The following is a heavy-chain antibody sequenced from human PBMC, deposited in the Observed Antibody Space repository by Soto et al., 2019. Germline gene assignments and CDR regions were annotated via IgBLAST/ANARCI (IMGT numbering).Heavy chain of an antibody. CDR2: IWHVGSQK. CDR3: EGRDDPFHV. Sequence: QVQLVESGGGVVQPGTSLRLSCVATGFTFSDYGIHWVRQAPGRGLEWVAVIWHVGSQKYLADSVRGRFTISRDNSKNTVYLQMNSLRAEDTAVYYCEGRDDPFHVWGQGTMVTVSS. J-gene: IGHJ3*01. CDR1: GFTFSDYG. V-gene: IGHV3-33*01.